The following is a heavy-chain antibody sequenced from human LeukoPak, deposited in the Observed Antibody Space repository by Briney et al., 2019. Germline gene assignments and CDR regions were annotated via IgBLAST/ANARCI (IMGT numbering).Heavy chain of an antibody. CDR2: INPNSGGT. Sequence: ASVKVSCKASGYTFTGYYMHWVRQAAGQGLEWRGWINPNSGGTNYAQKFQGRVTMTRDTSISTAYMELTRLRSDDTAVYYCARDNGDYWFDYWGQGTLVTVSS. CDR3: ARDNGDYWFDY. D-gene: IGHD4-17*01. V-gene: IGHV1-2*02. CDR1: GYTFTGYY. J-gene: IGHJ4*02.